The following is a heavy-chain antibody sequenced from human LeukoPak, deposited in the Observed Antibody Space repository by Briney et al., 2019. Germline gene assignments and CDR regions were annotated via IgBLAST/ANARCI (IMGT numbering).Heavy chain of an antibody. D-gene: IGHD2-21*01. CDR1: GFMVSDYY. Sequence: PGGSLRLSCVASGFMVSDYYMNWIRQAPGKGLEWISHISDGDDTIDYADSVKGRFSMSRDNAKNSLYLEESGLRAEDTAVYYCVRGTYYSGSGLGSWFDPWGQGTLVTVSS. J-gene: IGHJ5*02. CDR3: VRGTYYSGSGLGSWFDP. CDR2: ISDGDDTI. V-gene: IGHV3-11*01.